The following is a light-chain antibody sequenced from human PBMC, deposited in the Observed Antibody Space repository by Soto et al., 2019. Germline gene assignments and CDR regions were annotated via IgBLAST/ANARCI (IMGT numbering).Light chain of an antibody. CDR2: DAS. V-gene: IGKV1-5*01. CDR3: QQANSFPIT. J-gene: IGKJ5*01. CDR1: QSISSW. Sequence: IELTQSPSTLSASVGDRVTITCGASQSISSWLAWYQQKPGKAPKLLIYDASSLESGVPSRFRGSGSGTDFTLTISSLQPEDFETYYCQQANSFPITFGQGTRLEIK.